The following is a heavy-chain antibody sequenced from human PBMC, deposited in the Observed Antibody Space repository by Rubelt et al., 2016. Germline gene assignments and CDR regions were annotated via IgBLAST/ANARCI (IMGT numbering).Heavy chain of an antibody. CDR3: ARHAGVRLFGVVITYYFDY. CDR1: GGSISSSSYY. Sequence: QLQLQESGPGLVKPSETLSLTCTVSGGSISSSSYYWGWIRQPPGKGLEWIGSIYYSGSTYYNPSPKGRVTISVDTSKIQFSLKLSSVTAADTAVYYCARHAGVRLFGVVITYYFDYWGQGTLVTVSS. J-gene: IGHJ4*02. D-gene: IGHD3-3*01. V-gene: IGHV4-39*01. CDR2: IYYSGST.